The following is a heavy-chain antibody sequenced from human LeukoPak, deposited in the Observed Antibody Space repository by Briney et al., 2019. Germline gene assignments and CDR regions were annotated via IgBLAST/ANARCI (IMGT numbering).Heavy chain of an antibody. V-gene: IGHV1-18*01. CDR2: ISAYNGNT. Sequence: ASVKVSCKASGYTFTSYDISWVRQAPGQGLEWMGWISAYNGNTNYAQKLQGRVTMTTDTSTSTAYMELRSLRSDDTAVYYCCVDTAMVLFDYWGQGTLVTVSS. CDR1: GYTFTSYD. J-gene: IGHJ4*02. CDR3: CVDTAMVLFDY. D-gene: IGHD5-18*01.